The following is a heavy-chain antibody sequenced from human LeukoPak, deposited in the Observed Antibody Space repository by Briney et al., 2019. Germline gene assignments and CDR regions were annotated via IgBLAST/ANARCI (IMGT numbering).Heavy chain of an antibody. CDR1: GGSFSGYY. J-gene: IGHJ4*02. CDR2: INHSGGT. V-gene: IGHV4-34*01. D-gene: IGHD6-13*01. CDR3: ARTYSSSWYVDY. Sequence: SETLSLTCAVYGGSFSGYYWSWIRQPPGKGLEWIGEINHSGGTNYNPSLKSRVTISVDTSKNQFSLKLSSVTAADTAVYYCARTYSSSWYVDYWGQGTLVTVSS.